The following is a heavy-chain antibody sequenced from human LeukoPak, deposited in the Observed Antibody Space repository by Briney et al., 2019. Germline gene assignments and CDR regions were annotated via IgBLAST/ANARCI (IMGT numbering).Heavy chain of an antibody. CDR3: AKHGRGNNSRDYFDY. J-gene: IGHJ4*02. CDR2: IWYDGSNK. D-gene: IGHD5-12*01. V-gene: IGHV3-33*06. Sequence: PGKSLRLSCAASGFAFSSYGMHWVRKAPGKGLEWVALIWYDGSNKYYADSVKGRFTISRDHSENTLYLQMNSLRAEDTAVYHCAKHGRGNNSRDYFDYWGQGTLVTVSS. CDR1: GFAFSSYG.